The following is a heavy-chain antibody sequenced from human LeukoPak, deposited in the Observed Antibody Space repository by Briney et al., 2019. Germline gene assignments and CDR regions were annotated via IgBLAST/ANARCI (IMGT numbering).Heavy chain of an antibody. V-gene: IGHV4-30-2*01. CDR2: IYHSGKA. CDR1: GAFISSGGFY. J-gene: IGHJ3*01. CDR3: ARGGRAFDV. Sequence: SETLSLTRTVSGAFISSGGFYWSWLRQPPGKGLEWIGYIYHSGKAYYNPSLESRVTISVDRSKNHFSLNLNSVAAADTSVYYCARGGRAFDVRGQGTLISVSP.